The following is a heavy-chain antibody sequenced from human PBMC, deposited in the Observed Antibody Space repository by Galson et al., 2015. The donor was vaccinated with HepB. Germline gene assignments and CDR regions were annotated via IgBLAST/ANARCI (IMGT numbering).Heavy chain of an antibody. CDR3: AKDSWVLRGDLDY. D-gene: IGHD3-10*01. V-gene: IGHV3-23*01. CDR2: ISGRGGST. J-gene: IGHJ4*02. CDR1: GFTFSSYA. Sequence: SLRLSCAASGFTFSSYAMSRGRQAPGKGLEWVAAISGRGGSTHYADSVQGRFTISRDNSKNTLYLQMYSLRAEDTAVYYCAKDSWVLRGDLDYWGQGTLVTVSS.